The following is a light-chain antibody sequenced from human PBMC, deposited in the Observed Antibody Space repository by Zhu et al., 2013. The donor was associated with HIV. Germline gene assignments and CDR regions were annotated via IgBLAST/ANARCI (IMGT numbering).Light chain of an antibody. CDR1: ESVSN. CDR3: QQYDTLPYS. CDR2: GAS. J-gene: IGKJ2*03. V-gene: IGKV3-20*01. Sequence: EVVLTQSPATLSLSPGEGATLSCRASESVSNLAWYQQKPGQAPRVLIYGASTRATGIPDRFSGSGSGTDFTLTISRLEPEDFATYYCQQYDTLPYSFGQGTKLEIK.